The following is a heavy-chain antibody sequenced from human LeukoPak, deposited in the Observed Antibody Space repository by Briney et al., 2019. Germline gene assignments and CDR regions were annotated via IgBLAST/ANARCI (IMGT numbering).Heavy chain of an antibody. V-gene: IGHV4-61*02. CDR2: MYTSGST. D-gene: IGHD3-10*01. Sequence: SETLSLTCTVSGGSISSGSYYWSWIRQPAGKGLEWIGRMYTSGSTNYNPSLKSRVTISVDTSKNQLTLKLSSVTAADTAVYYCARGTTMVRGAYYYYYMDVWGKGTTVTVSS. J-gene: IGHJ6*03. CDR3: ARGTTMVRGAYYYYYMDV. CDR1: GGSISSGSYY.